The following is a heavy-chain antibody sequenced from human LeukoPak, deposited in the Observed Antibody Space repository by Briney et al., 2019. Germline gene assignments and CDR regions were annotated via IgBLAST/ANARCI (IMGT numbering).Heavy chain of an antibody. CDR1: GVTISGYH. V-gene: IGHV4-59*08. CDR3: ARHHIVSTGTFDY. CDR2: IYYGGST. D-gene: IGHD5/OR15-5a*01. Sequence: SETLSLSCTVSGVTISGYHMSWIRQPPGKGLEWIGDIYYGGSTNYNPSLKSRVTISLDTSKNQFSLKLNSVTAADTAVYYCARHHIVSTGTFDYWGQGTLVTVSS. J-gene: IGHJ4*02.